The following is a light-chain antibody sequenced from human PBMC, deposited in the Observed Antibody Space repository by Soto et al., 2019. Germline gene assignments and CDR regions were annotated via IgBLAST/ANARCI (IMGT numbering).Light chain of an antibody. CDR3: SSYAASNNLYV. Sequence: QSVLTQPPSASGSPGQSVTISCTGTSSDVGGYNYVSWYQQHPGKAPKLIIYEVSERPSGVPARLSGSKSGNTASLTVSGLQAEDEADYYCSSYAASNNLYVFGTRTKVTVL. CDR1: SSDVGGYNY. CDR2: EVS. V-gene: IGLV2-8*01. J-gene: IGLJ1*01.